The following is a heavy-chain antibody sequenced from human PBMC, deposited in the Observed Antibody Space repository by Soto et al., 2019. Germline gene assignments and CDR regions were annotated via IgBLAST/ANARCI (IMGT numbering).Heavy chain of an antibody. CDR3: ARDLNNVSGVTTWYFDY. CDR2: IIPIFGTA. D-gene: IGHD4-17*01. CDR1: GGTFSSYA. Sequence: ASVKVSCKASGGTFSSYAISWVRQAPGQGLEWMGGIIPIFGTANYAQKFQGRVTITADESTSTAYMELSSLRSEDTAVYYCARDLNNVSGVTTWYFDYWGQGTLVTVSS. V-gene: IGHV1-69*13. J-gene: IGHJ4*02.